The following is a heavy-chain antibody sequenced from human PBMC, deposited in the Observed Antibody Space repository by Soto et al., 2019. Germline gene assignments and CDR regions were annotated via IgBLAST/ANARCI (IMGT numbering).Heavy chain of an antibody. CDR3: ARLGGFYQAFDS. Sequence: SETLSLTCTVSGGSISSYYWSWIRQPPGKGLEWIGYIYYSGSTNYNPSLKSRVTISVDTSKNQFSLKLSSVTAADTAVYYCARLGGFYQAFDSWGQGTLVTVSS. D-gene: IGHD3-22*01. CDR2: IYYSGST. J-gene: IGHJ4*02. V-gene: IGHV4-59*01. CDR1: GGSISSYY.